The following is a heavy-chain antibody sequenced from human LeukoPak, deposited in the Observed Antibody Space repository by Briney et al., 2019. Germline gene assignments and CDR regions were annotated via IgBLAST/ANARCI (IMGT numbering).Heavy chain of an antibody. Sequence: ASVKVSCKASGYTFTGYYMHWVRQAPGQGLEWMGWINTNTGNPTYAQGFIGRFVFSLDTSVSTAYLQISSLKAEDTAVYYCARVVQGSTYPYYYFGMDVWGQGTTVTVSS. CDR2: INTNTGNP. CDR1: GYTFTGYY. J-gene: IGHJ6*02. CDR3: ARVVQGSTYPYYYFGMDV. V-gene: IGHV7-4-1*02. D-gene: IGHD2-2*02.